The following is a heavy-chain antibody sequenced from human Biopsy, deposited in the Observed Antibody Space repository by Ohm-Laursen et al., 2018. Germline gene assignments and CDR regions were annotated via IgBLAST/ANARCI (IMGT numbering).Heavy chain of an antibody. D-gene: IGHD1-1*01. J-gene: IGHJ4*02. Sequence: ASVKVSCKFSGGTFGNYAISWVRQAPGQGLEWMGGFAPENGKTVYAQNFQARVSMTEDTSTDTAYMELRSLRSEDTAVYYCAADINVWNVNYWGQGTQVTVSS. CDR1: GGTFGNYA. CDR3: AADINVWNVNY. CDR2: FAPENGKT. V-gene: IGHV1-24*01.